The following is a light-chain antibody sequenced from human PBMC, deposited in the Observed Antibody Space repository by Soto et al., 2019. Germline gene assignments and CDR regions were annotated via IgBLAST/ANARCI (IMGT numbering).Light chain of an antibody. CDR1: QSAISN. J-gene: IGKJ5*01. CDR3: QQHSKWPVT. V-gene: IGKV3-11*01. Sequence: EIVMTQSPATLSVSPGERVTLSCRASQSAISNLAWYQQKPGQAPRLLIYDASNRATDIPARFSGSGSGTDFTLTISSLEPEDFVVYYCQQHSKWPVTFGQGTRLEI. CDR2: DAS.